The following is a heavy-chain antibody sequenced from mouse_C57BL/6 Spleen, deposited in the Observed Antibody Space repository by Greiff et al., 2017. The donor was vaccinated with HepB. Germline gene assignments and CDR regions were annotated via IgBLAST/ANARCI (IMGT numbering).Heavy chain of an antibody. Sequence: EVQLQESGPELVKPGASVKISCKASGYSFTGYYMNWVKQSPEKSLEWIGEINPSTGGTTYNQKFKAKATLTVDKSSSTAYMQLKSLTSEDSAVYYCAIYYDYVWFAYWGQGTLVTVSA. CDR3: AIYYDYVWFAY. CDR1: GYSFTGYY. V-gene: IGHV1-42*01. D-gene: IGHD2-4*01. J-gene: IGHJ3*01. CDR2: INPSTGGT.